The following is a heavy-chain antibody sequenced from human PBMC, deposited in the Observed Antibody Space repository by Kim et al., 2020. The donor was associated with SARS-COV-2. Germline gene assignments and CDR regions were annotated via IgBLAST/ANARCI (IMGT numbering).Heavy chain of an antibody. CDR3: AKAARVVVISYYYYGMDV. CDR1: GFTFSSYA. D-gene: IGHD3-22*01. Sequence: GGSLRLSCAASGFTFSSYAMSWVRQAPGKGLEWVSAISGSGGSTYYADSVKGRFTISRDNSKNTLYLQMNSLRAEDTAVYYCAKAARVVVISYYYYGMDVWGQGTTVTVSS. CDR2: ISGSGGST. J-gene: IGHJ6*02. V-gene: IGHV3-23*01.